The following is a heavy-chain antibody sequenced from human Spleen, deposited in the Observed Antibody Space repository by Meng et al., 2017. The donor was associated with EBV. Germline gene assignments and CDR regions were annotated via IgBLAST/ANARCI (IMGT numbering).Heavy chain of an antibody. D-gene: IGHD3-10*01. V-gene: IGHV4-34*01. CDR3: ARGAWDGSGTRPFDH. Sequence: VQRPRCGAVFLIPAAPLALTCAVFGGSLSGYHWSWIRQPPGMGLEWIGEIYHTGSTTYNSSLKSRVTLSLNTSNNQFSLNLSSVIAADTAVYYCARGAWDGSGTRPFDHWGQGTLVTVSS. CDR2: IYHTGST. J-gene: IGHJ4*02. CDR1: GGSLSGYH.